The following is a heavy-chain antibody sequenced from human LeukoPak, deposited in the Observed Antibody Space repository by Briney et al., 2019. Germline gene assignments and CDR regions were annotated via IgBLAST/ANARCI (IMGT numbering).Heavy chain of an antibody. J-gene: IGHJ6*03. Sequence: GGSLRLSCAASGFTFRSYAMSWVRQATGKGLEGVSAISGSGGSTYYADSVKGRFNISRDNSKNTLYLQMNSLRAEDTAVYYCAKASYDILTQLGGYYYYYYMDVWGKGTTVTVSS. V-gene: IGHV3-23*01. CDR3: AKASYDILTQLGGYYYYYYMDV. CDR1: GFTFRSYA. D-gene: IGHD3-9*01. CDR2: ISGSGGST.